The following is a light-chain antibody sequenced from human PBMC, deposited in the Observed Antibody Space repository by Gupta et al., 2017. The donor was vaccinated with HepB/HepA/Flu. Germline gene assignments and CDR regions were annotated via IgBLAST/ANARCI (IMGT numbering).Light chain of an antibody. V-gene: IGLV2-23*02. CDR3: CAYGGIVSMVV. J-gene: IGLJ2*01. CDR1: SSDIGTYDL. CDR2: EFT. Sequence: SALPQPPSLSPSPGQSPTLSCTVTSSDIGTYDLVSWYPQHPGKAPKLMLYEFTKRPSGVANRFSGSRSGNRASLTISGLQAEDEADDYCCAYGGIVSMVVFGGGTKLTVL.